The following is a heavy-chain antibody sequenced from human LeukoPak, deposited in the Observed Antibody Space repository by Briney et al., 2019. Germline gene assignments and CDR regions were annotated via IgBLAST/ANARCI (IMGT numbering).Heavy chain of an antibody. CDR3: ARHDSSGPYNAFDI. V-gene: IGHV4-38-2*02. Sequence: SETLSLTCTVSDYSISSGYYWGWIRQPPGKGLEWTGSIFQSGHTYYNPSLKSRVTISVDTSKNQFSLKLSSVTAAETAVYYCARHDSSGPYNAFDIWGQGTMVTVSS. CDR2: IFQSGHT. CDR1: DYSISSGYY. J-gene: IGHJ3*02. D-gene: IGHD3-22*01.